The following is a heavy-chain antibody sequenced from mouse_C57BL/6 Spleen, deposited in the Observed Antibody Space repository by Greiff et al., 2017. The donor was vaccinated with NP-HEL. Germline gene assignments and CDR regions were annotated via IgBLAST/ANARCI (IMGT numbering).Heavy chain of an antibody. CDR3: ARDDYDYAHYFDY. J-gene: IGHJ2*01. CDR2: ISYDGSN. Sequence: EVQVVESGPGLVKPSQSLSLTCSVPGYSITSGYYWNWIRQFPGNKLEWLGYISYDGSNNYNPSLKNRISITRDTSKNQFFLKLNSVTTEDTATYYCARDDYDYAHYFDYWGQGTTLTVSS. CDR1: GYSITSGYY. D-gene: IGHD2-4*01. V-gene: IGHV3-6*01.